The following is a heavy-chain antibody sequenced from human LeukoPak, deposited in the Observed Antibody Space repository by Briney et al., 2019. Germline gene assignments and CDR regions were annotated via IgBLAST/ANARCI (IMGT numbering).Heavy chain of an antibody. V-gene: IGHV3-23*01. CDR1: GFTFSNFA. CDR3: AKMVHTEQWLVPFDY. Sequence: GGSLRLSCAASGFTFSNFAMNWVRQAPGKGLEWVSTISGSGGSTYYADSVKGRFTISRDNSKNTLYLQMNSLRAEVTAVYYCAKMVHTEQWLVPFDYWGQGTLVTVSS. CDR2: ISGSGGST. D-gene: IGHD6-19*01. J-gene: IGHJ4*02.